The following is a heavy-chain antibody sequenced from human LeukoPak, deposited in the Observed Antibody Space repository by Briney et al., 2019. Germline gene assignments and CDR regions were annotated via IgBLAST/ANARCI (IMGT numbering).Heavy chain of an antibody. V-gene: IGHV3-48*04. Sequence: GGSLRLSCAASGFTFSSYSMNWVRQAPGKGLEWVSYISSSSSTIYYADSVKGRFTISRDNAKNSLYLQMNSLRAEDTAVYYCAREVGDIVVVPAAPYYFDYWGQGTLVTVSS. CDR2: ISSSSSTI. D-gene: IGHD2-2*01. CDR3: AREVGDIVVVPAAPYYFDY. CDR1: GFTFSSYS. J-gene: IGHJ4*02.